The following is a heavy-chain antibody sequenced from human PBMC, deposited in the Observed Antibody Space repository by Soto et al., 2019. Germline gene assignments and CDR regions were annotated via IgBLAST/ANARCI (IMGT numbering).Heavy chain of an antibody. CDR2: IYYSGST. CDR3: ARLYTSTPITMIVVPPAVVDY. V-gene: IGHV4-39*01. CDR1: GGSISSSSYY. D-gene: IGHD3-22*01. Sequence: QLQLQESGPGLVKPSETLSLTCTVSGGSISSSSYYWGWIRQPPGKGLEWIGSIYYSGSTYYNPSLKSRVTISVDTSKNQFSLKLSSVTAADTAVYYCARLYTSTPITMIVVPPAVVDYWGQGTLVTVSS. J-gene: IGHJ4*02.